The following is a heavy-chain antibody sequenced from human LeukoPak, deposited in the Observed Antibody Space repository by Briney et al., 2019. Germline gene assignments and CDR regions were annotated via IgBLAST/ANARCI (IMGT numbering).Heavy chain of an antibody. V-gene: IGHV3-23*01. D-gene: IGHD6-13*01. J-gene: IGHJ4*02. CDR2: ISGSGGST. CDR1: GFTFSSYA. Sequence: GSLRLSCAASGFTFSSYAMSWVRQAPGKGLEWVSAISGSGGSTYYADSVKGRFTISRDNSKNTLYLQMNSLRAEDTAVYYCAKYSSSWQEIDYWGQGTLVTVSS. CDR3: AKYSSSWQEIDY.